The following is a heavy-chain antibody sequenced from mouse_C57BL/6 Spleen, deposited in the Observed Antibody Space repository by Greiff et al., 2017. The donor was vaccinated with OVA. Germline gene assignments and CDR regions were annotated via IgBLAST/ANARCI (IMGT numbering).Heavy chain of an antibody. J-gene: IGHJ2*01. CDR2: IYPGDGDT. CDR1: GYAFSSYW. V-gene: IGHV1-82*01. D-gene: IGHD2-2*01. Sequence: VQLQQSGPELVKPGASVKISCKASGYAFSSYWMNWVKQRPGKGLEWIGRIYPGDGDTNYNEKFKGKATMTVDKSSSTAYMQLRSLTSEDAAVYCCARSTMVYFDYWGQGTTLTVSS. CDR3: ARSTMVYFDY.